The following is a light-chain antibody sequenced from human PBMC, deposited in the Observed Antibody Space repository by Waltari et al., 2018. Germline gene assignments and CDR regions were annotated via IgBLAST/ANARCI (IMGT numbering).Light chain of an antibody. J-gene: IGLJ1*01. V-gene: IGLV3-21*01. Sequence: SYVPTQPPSVSVAPGETARITCGGNNIESKSVPWYRQRPGQAPVVVISYDNDRAAGIPERFSGSNSGNTATLTISRVEAGDEADYYCQVWDANTDPGVFGTGTEVTVL. CDR3: QVWDANTDPGV. CDR1: NIESKS. CDR2: YDN.